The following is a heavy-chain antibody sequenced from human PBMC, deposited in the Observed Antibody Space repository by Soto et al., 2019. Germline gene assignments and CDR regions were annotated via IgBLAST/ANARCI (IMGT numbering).Heavy chain of an antibody. V-gene: IGHV5-51*01. J-gene: IGHJ6*02. CDR2: IYPGDSDT. CDR1: GYSFTSYW. D-gene: IGHD6-19*01. Sequence: GESLKISCKGSGYSFTSYWIGWVRQMPGKGLEWMGIIYPGDSDTRYSPSFQGQVTISADKSISTAYLQWSSLKASDTAMYYCARQSVAGHYYYYLLAVWGQGTTVTGSS. CDR3: ARQSVAGHYYYYLLAV.